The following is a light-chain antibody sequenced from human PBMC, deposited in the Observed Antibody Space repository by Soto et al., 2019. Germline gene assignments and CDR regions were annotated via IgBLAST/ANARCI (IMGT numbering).Light chain of an antibody. Sequence: IVMTQSPLSLPVIPGEPASISCRSSQSLLQSNGYNYLDWYLQKPGQSPQLLIYLGSNRASGVPDRFSGSGSGTDFTLKISRVEAEDVGVYYCMQALQTLWTFGQGTKVDIK. CDR3: MQALQTLWT. V-gene: IGKV2-28*01. CDR1: QSLLQSNGYNY. CDR2: LGS. J-gene: IGKJ1*01.